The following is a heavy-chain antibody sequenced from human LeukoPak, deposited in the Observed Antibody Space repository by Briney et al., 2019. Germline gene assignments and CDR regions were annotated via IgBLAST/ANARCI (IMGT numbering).Heavy chain of an antibody. D-gene: IGHD5-12*01. V-gene: IGHV1-24*01. Sequence: ASVKVSCKVSGYTLTELSMHWVRQAPGKGLEWMGGFDPEDGETIYAQKFQGRVTITTDESTSTAYMELSSLRSEDTAVYYCARGYSGYDWVYYFDYWGQGTLVTVSS. CDR1: GYTLTELS. CDR3: ARGYSGYDWVYYFDY. J-gene: IGHJ4*02. CDR2: FDPEDGET.